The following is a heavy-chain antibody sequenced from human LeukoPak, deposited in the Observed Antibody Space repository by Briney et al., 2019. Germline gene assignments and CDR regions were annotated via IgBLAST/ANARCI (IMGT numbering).Heavy chain of an antibody. CDR1: GLTFISYG. J-gene: IGHJ3*02. D-gene: IGHD3-22*01. Sequence: GGSLGLSWAASGLTFISYGRTWVRKAPGKGREGVSYISSSSSTIYYADSVKGRFTISRDNAKNSLYLQMNSLRAEDTAVYYCARDQVTMIVPQVAFDIWGQGAMVTVSS. V-gene: IGHV3-48*01. CDR3: ARDQVTMIVPQVAFDI. CDR2: ISSSSSTI.